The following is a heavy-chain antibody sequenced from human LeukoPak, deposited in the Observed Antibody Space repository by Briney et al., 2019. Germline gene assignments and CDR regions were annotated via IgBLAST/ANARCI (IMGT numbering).Heavy chain of an antibody. D-gene: IGHD1-1*01. CDR1: GFTFSDYS. CDR2: ISRSSRHV. V-gene: IGHV3-21*04. J-gene: IGHJ1*01. Sequence: PGGSLRLSCAASGFTFSDYSMNWVRQAPGKGLEWVSSISRSSRHVYYAGSVKGRFTISRDNAKNSLYLQMNSLRAEDMAVYFCVRDLMGSGSTTAYLHHWGQGTPVTVSS. CDR3: VRDLMGSGSTTAYLHH.